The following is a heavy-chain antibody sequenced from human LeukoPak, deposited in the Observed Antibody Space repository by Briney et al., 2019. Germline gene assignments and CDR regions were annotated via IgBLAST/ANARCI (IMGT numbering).Heavy chain of an antibody. J-gene: IGHJ4*02. V-gene: IGHV3-20*01. Sequence: GGSLRLSCAASGFTFDDYGMSWVRQAPGKGLEWVSGINWNGGSTGYADSVKGRFTISRDNAKNSLYLQMNSLRAEDTALHHCARDREYSGSYYHDYWGQGTLVTVSS. D-gene: IGHD1-26*01. CDR2: INWNGGST. CDR1: GFTFDDYG. CDR3: ARDREYSGSYYHDY.